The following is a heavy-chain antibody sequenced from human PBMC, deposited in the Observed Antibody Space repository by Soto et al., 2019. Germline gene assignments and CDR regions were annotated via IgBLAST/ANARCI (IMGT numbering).Heavy chain of an antibody. CDR3: AKEVYGAARGGMDV. V-gene: IGHV3-23*04. CDR2: ITDNGGST. J-gene: IGHJ6*02. Sequence: EVQLVESGGGLVQPGGSLRLSCAASGFTFRKNVMNWVRQAPGRGLEWVSAITDNGGSTYYADSVKGRCTISRDNSKNTQYLQMNSLRAEDTAVYYCAKEVYGAARGGMDVWGQGTTVTVSS. CDR1: GFTFRKNV. D-gene: IGHD3-10*01.